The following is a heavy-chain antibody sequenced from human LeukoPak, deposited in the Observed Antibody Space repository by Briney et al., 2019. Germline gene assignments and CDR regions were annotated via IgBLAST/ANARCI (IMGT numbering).Heavy chain of an antibody. V-gene: IGHV3-23*01. D-gene: IGHD5-24*01. Sequence: SGGSLRFSCAASGFTFSSAAMTWVRQAPGKGLEWVSLIGSSGGSTYYADSVKGRFTISRDNSKNTLSLQMNSLRVEDTAIYYCAKDIQLSTWGLGTMVTVSS. CDR3: AKDIQLST. CDR1: GFTFSSAA. J-gene: IGHJ3*01. CDR2: IGSSGGST.